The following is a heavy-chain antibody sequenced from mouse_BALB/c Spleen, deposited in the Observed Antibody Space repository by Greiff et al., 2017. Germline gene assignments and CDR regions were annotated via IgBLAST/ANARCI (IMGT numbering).Heavy chain of an antibody. CDR3: ARGVYGYDGWFAY. CDR2: ISSGGST. CDR1: GFTFSSYA. D-gene: IGHD2-2*01. V-gene: IGHV5-6-5*01. J-gene: IGHJ3*01. Sequence: EVKLVESGGGLVKPGGSLKLSCAASGFTFSSYAMSWVRQTPEKRLEWVASISSGGSTYYPDSVKGRFTISSDNARNILYLQMSSLRSEDTAMYYCARGVYGYDGWFAYWGQGTLVTVSA.